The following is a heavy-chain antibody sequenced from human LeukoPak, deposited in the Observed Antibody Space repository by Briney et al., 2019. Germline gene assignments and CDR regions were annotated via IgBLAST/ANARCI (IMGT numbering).Heavy chain of an antibody. Sequence: PGGSLRLSCEVSGFTVSNNYMSWVRQAPGKGLEWVSVIESGGKTSYGDSVKGRFTISRDNSKNTLYLQMSSLVAEDTAVYYCTRDHRAMGRDTKGFDPWGQGTLVTVSS. CDR2: IESGGKT. J-gene: IGHJ5*02. V-gene: IGHV3-53*01. D-gene: IGHD2-2*01. CDR3: TRDHRAMGRDTKGFDP. CDR1: GFTVSNNY.